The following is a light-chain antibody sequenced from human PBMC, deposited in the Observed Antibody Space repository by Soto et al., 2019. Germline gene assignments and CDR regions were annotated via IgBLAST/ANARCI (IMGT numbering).Light chain of an antibody. Sequence: DIQLTQSPSFLSASVGDRVTITCRASQGISTYLAWYQQKPGKAPKLLIYAASTLQSGVPSRFSGSGSGTEFTLTISSLQSEDFATYYCQQLINAPLLTFGGGTKVEIK. CDR1: QGISTY. J-gene: IGKJ4*01. CDR2: AAS. CDR3: QQLINAPLLT. V-gene: IGKV1-9*01.